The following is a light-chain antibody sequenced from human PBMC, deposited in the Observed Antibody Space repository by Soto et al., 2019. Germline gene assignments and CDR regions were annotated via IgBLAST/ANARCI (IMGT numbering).Light chain of an antibody. Sequence: EIVMTQSPATLSVSPGERPTLSCRASQSVSTYLAWYQQKPGQAPRLLIYDASTRATGIPVRFSGSGSGTEFTLTISSLQSEDVGIYYCQQNKDWPGTFGQGTKVEVK. V-gene: IGKV3-15*01. CDR2: DAS. CDR3: QQNKDWPGT. J-gene: IGKJ1*01. CDR1: QSVSTY.